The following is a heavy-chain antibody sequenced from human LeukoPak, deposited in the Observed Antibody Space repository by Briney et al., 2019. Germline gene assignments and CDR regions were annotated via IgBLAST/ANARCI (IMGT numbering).Heavy chain of an antibody. CDR1: GYTFTGYY. CDR3: ARDIGYVNALDI. Sequence: ASVKVSCKASGYTFTGYYMHWVRQAPGQGLEWMGWINPNSGGTNYAQKFQGRATMTRDTSISTAYMELSRLRSDDTAVYYCARDIGYVNALDIWGQGTMVTVSS. V-gene: IGHV1-2*02. D-gene: IGHD5-12*01. J-gene: IGHJ3*02. CDR2: INPNSGGT.